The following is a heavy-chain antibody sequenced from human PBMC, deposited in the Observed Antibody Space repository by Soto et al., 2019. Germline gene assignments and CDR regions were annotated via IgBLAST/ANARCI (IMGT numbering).Heavy chain of an antibody. CDR2: IYYSGST. CDR1: GGSISSSSYY. D-gene: IGHD5-12*01. V-gene: IGHV4-39*01. Sequence: SETLSLTCTVSGGSISSSSYYWCWILQPPGKGLEWIGSIYYSGSTYYNPSLKSRVTISVDTSKNQFSLKLSSVTAADTAVYYCARLAIVVATSGFDPWGQGTLVTVSS. J-gene: IGHJ5*02. CDR3: ARLAIVVATSGFDP.